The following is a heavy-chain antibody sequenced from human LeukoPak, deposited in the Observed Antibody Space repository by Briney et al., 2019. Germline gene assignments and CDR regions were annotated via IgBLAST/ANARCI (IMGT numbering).Heavy chain of an antibody. D-gene: IGHD6-6*01. CDR3: AKHHRMAARLVYFDY. Sequence: GGSLRLSCAASGFTFDSYSMNWVRQAPGKGLEWVSSITSSSNYIYYADSVKGRFTISRDNAKNSLYLQMNSLRVEDTAVYYCAKHHRMAARLVYFDYWGQGTLVTVSS. CDR2: ITSSSNYI. V-gene: IGHV3-21*04. J-gene: IGHJ4*02. CDR1: GFTFDSYS.